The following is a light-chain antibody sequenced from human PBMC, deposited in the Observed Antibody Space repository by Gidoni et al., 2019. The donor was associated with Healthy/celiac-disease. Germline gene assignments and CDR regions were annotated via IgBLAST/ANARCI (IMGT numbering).Light chain of an antibody. J-gene: IGKJ3*01. Sequence: DSQLTQSPSSLSASVGDRITITCQASHDMNNYLNRYQQKPGKAPKLLIYDASILETGVPSRFSGSGSGTDFTFSISRLQPEDIATYYCQQYDNPLFTFGPGTKVDIK. V-gene: IGKV1-33*01. CDR1: HDMNNY. CDR3: QQYDNPLFT. CDR2: DAS.